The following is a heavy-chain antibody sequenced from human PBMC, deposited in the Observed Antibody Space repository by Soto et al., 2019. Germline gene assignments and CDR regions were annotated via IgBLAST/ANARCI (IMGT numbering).Heavy chain of an antibody. V-gene: IGHV4-61*01. CDR3: ARDHCVGGNCFSTYYGMDV. CDR2: IYYSGST. J-gene: IGHJ6*02. D-gene: IGHD2-15*01. CDR1: ADSVSSASYY. Sequence: KPSETLSLTCTVSADSVSSASYYWTWIRQPPGKGLEWIGNIYYSGSTNYNPSLKSRVTISVNTSKMQLSLKLSSVTAADTAVYYCARDHCVGGNCFSTYYGMDVWGQGTTVTVSS.